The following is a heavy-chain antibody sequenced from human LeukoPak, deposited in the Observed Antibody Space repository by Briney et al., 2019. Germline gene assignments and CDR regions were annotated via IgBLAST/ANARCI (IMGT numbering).Heavy chain of an antibody. D-gene: IGHD6-19*01. V-gene: IGHV1-18*01. CDR3: ARDRPIYSSGWYFEH. CDR2: ISTYNGNT. CDR1: GYTFTSYG. Sequence: GASVKVSCKASGYTFTSYGISWVRQAPGQGLEWMGWISTYNGNTNYAQKLQGRVTMTTDTSTSTAYMELRSLRSDDTAIYYCARDRPIYSSGWYFEHWGLGTLVTVSS. J-gene: IGHJ4*02.